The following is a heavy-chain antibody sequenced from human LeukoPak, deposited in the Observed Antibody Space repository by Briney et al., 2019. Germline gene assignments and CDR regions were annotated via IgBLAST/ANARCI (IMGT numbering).Heavy chain of an antibody. CDR2: ISSSSSYT. CDR1: GFTFSDYY. V-gene: IGHV3-11*06. Sequence: PGGSLRLSCAASGFTFSDYYMSWIRQAPGKGLEWVSYISSSSSYTNYADSVKGRFTISRDNAKNSLYLQMNSLRAEDTVVYYCARTVAGPDDAFDIWGQGTMVTVSS. D-gene: IGHD6-19*01. J-gene: IGHJ3*02. CDR3: ARTVAGPDDAFDI.